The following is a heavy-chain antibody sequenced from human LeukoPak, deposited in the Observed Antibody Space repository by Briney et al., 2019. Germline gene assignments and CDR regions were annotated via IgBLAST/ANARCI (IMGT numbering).Heavy chain of an antibody. J-gene: IGHJ4*02. V-gene: IGHV1-24*01. CDR2: FDPEDDET. CDR3: ATMYYYGSGSYQRAGGFDY. D-gene: IGHD3-10*01. Sequence: ASVKVSCKVSGHTLTELSIHWVRQAPGKGLEWMGGFDPEDDETMYAQKFQGRVTMTEDTSADTGYMEMSSLRSEDTAVYYCATMYYYGSGSYQRAGGFDYWGQGTLVTVSS. CDR1: GHTLTELS.